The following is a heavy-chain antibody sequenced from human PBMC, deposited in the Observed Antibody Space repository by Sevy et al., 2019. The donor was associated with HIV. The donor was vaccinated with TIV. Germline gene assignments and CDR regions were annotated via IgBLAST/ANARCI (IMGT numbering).Heavy chain of an antibody. Sequence: GGSLRLSCAAAGFNFNNYAMTWVRQAPGKGLEWVSGISFTGSKTYYAESVKGRFSISRDPSKNTLYLQMNNVRVEDTAVYFCAKTPFMDFWNDYYSIYFDVWGQGTLVTVSS. CDR2: ISFTGSKT. V-gene: IGHV3-23*01. J-gene: IGHJ4*02. CDR3: AKTPFMDFWNDYYSIYFDV. D-gene: IGHD3-3*01. CDR1: GFNFNNYA.